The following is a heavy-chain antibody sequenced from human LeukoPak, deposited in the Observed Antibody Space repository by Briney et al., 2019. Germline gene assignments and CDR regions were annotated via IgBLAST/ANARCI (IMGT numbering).Heavy chain of an antibody. D-gene: IGHD3-22*01. CDR2: ISDSGGRT. CDR3: AKRGVVIRVILVGFHKEAYYFDS. V-gene: IGHV3-23*01. CDR1: GITFSNYA. J-gene: IGHJ4*02. Sequence: GGSLRFSGEAPGITFSNYAMSWFRQAPGKGLKWAAGISDSGGRTSYADSVKGRFTISRDNPKNTIYLQMNSLRAEDTAVYFCAKRGVVIRVILVGFHKEAYYFDSWGPGALVTVSS.